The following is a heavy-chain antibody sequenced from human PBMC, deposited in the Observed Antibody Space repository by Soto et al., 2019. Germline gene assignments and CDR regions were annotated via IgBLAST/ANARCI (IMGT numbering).Heavy chain of an antibody. CDR3: AKDYVKHPHGAYYYYYGMDV. CDR2: ISYDGSNK. J-gene: IGHJ6*02. Sequence: QVQLVESGGGVVQPGRSLRLSCAASGFTFSSYGMHWVRQAPGKGLEWVAVISYDGSNKYYADSVKGRFTISRDNSKNKMYLQMNSLRAEDTAVYYCAKDYVKHPHGAYYYYYGMDVWGQGTTVTVSS. V-gene: IGHV3-30*18. D-gene: IGHD3-16*01. CDR1: GFTFSSYG.